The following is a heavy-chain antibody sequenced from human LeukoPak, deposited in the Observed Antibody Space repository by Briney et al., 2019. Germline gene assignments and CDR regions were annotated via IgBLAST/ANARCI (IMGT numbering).Heavy chain of an antibody. CDR1: GGSVSSYY. Sequence: PSETLSLTCTVSGGSVSSYYWTWIRQPAGKGLEWIGRIYTSGSTNYNPSLKSRITTSVDKSKNQFSLRLNSVTAADTAVYYCAGYSSYYGHFDYWGQGTLVTVSS. V-gene: IGHV4-4*07. J-gene: IGHJ4*02. CDR3: AGYSSYYGHFDY. CDR2: IYTSGST. D-gene: IGHD6-19*01.